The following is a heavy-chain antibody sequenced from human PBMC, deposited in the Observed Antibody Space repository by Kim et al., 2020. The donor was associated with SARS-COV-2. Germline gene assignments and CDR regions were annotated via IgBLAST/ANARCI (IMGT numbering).Heavy chain of an antibody. CDR1: GGSISYYY. CDR3: ARGVTSDFLYYFDY. V-gene: IGHV4-4*07. CDR2: IYTSGST. D-gene: IGHD3-3*01. J-gene: IGHJ4*02. Sequence: SETLSLTCTVSGGSISYYYWTWIRQPARKGLEWIGHIYTSGSTNYNPSLKSRLTMSVDTSKNQYSLKLTSVTAADTAVYYCARGVTSDFLYYFDYWGQGTLVTVSS.